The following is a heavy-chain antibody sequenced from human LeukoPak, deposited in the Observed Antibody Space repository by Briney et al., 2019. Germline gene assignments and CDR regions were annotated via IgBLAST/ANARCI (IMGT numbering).Heavy chain of an antibody. CDR1: GYTFTGYY. Sequence: GASVKVSCKASGYTFTGYYMHWVRQAPGQGLEWMGWINPNSGGTNYAQKFQGRVTMTRDTSISTAYMELSRLRSDDTAVYYCARDQKETSYYYMDVWGKGTTVTVSS. CDR3: ARDQKETSYYYMDV. V-gene: IGHV1-2*02. J-gene: IGHJ6*03. CDR2: INPNSGGT.